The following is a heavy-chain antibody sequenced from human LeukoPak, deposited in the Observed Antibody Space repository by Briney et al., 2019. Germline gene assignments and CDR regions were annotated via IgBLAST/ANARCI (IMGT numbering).Heavy chain of an antibody. J-gene: IGHJ6*03. V-gene: IGHV3-21*01. Sequence: GGSLRLSCEVSGFTFSSSHMNCVRQAPGKGLEWVSSIGSSGSYIYYADSLTGRFTLSRDTAKNSLYLQMNSLRAEDTAVYYCAGPSPAVYYYDYMHVWGKGTTVTVSS. CDR3: AGPSPAVYYYDYMHV. CDR2: IGSSGSYI. D-gene: IGHD2-2*01. CDR1: GFTFSSSH.